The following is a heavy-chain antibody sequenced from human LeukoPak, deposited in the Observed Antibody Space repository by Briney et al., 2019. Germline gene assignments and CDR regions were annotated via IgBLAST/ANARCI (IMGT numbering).Heavy chain of an antibody. Sequence: ASVKVSCKASGYTFTGHYMNWVRQAPGQGLEWMGWINPNSGGTNYAQKFQGRVTMTRDTSISTVYMELNSLRSDDTAVYYCARRLTGVDYWGQGTQVTVSS. V-gene: IGHV1-2*02. J-gene: IGHJ4*02. CDR3: ARRLTGVDY. CDR1: GYTFTGHY. CDR2: INPNSGGT. D-gene: IGHD7-27*01.